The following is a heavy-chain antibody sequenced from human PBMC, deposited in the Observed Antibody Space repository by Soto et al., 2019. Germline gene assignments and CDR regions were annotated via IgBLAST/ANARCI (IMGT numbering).Heavy chain of an antibody. D-gene: IGHD6-13*01. CDR1: GFTVSSNY. J-gene: IGHJ6*02. Sequence: XGSLRLSCAASGFTVSSNYMSWVRQAAGKGLEWVSVIYSGGSTYYADSVKGRFTISRDNSKNTLYLQMNSLRAEDTAVYYCARVRGKYYYYGMDVWGQGTTVTVSS. CDR3: ARVRGKYYYYGMDV. CDR2: IYSGGST. V-gene: IGHV3-53*01.